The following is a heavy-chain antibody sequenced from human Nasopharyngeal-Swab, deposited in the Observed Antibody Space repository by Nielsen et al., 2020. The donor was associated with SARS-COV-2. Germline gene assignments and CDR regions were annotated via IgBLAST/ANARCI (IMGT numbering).Heavy chain of an antibody. Sequence: ASVKVSCKASGYTFTSYGTSWVRQAPGQGLEWMGWISAYNGNTNYAQKLQGRVTMTTDTSTSTAYMELRSLRSDDTAVYYCASNPLYCSSTSCYHDAFDIWGQGTMVTVSS. D-gene: IGHD2-2*01. CDR2: ISAYNGNT. J-gene: IGHJ3*02. CDR1: GYTFTSYG. V-gene: IGHV1-18*01. CDR3: ASNPLYCSSTSCYHDAFDI.